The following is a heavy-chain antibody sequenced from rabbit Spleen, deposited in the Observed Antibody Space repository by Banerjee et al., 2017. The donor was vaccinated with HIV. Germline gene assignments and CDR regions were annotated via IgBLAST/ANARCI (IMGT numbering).Heavy chain of an antibody. V-gene: IGHV1S45*01. Sequence: QEQLVESGGGLVQPGGSLTLTCKASGFDFSRGYDMCWVRQAPGKGLEWIGCIYTGNVKTYYASWAKGRFTISKTSSTTVTLQMTSLTAADTATYFCARGPSSYDYFNLWGQGTLVTVS. D-gene: IGHD8-1*01. J-gene: IGHJ4*01. CDR3: ARGPSSYDYFNL. CDR2: IYTGNVKT. CDR1: GFDFSRGYD.